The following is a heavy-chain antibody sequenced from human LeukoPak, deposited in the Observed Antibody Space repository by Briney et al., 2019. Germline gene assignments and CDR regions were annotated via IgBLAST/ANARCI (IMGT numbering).Heavy chain of an antibody. J-gene: IGHJ3*02. CDR3: AGALPRTILTDAFDI. CDR2: INWNDGST. CDR1: GFTFRSYG. D-gene: IGHD5-24*01. Sequence: GGSLRLSCAASGFTFRSYGMHWVRQAPGKGLEWVSGINWNDGSTGYADSVKGRFTISRDNAKNSLYLQMNSLRAEDTAVYFCAGALPRTILTDAFDIWGQGTMATVSS. V-gene: IGHV3-20*04.